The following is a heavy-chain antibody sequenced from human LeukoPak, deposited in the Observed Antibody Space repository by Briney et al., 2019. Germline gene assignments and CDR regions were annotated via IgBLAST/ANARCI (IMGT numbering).Heavy chain of an antibody. J-gene: IGHJ5*02. CDR3: ARDLSGAPGVNWFDP. CDR2: IYYSGSS. V-gene: IGHV4-59*01. CDR1: GASISSYF. D-gene: IGHD7-27*01. Sequence: SETLSLTCTVSGASISSYFWSWIRQPPGKGVEWIGYIYYSGSSNYNPSLKSRVTMSVDTSTNQFSLKLTSVTAADTAVYYCARDLSGAPGVNWFDPWGQGTLVTVSS.